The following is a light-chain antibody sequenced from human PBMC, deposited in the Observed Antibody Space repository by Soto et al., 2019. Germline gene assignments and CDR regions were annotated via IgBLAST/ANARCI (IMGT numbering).Light chain of an antibody. CDR2: AAS. V-gene: IGKV1-12*01. J-gene: IGKJ5*01. Sequence: DIQMTQSPSFVSASVGDRVTITCRASQDISSWLAWYQQKPGKAPKLLIYAASSLQSGVPSRFGGSGSGTDFTLTITSLQPEDFATSFCQQAITFPITFGQGTRLEIK. CDR3: QQAITFPIT. CDR1: QDISSW.